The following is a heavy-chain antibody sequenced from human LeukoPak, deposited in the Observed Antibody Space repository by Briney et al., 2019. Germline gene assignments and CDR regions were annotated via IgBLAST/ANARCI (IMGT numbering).Heavy chain of an antibody. D-gene: IGHD5-12*01. CDR2: LDPEDDET. Sequence: ASVKVSCKVSGYKTLIEVSMYWVRQAPGKGLEWMGGLDPEDDETFYAQRFQGRVTMTEDTSTDTAYMELSSLKSEDTAVYYGATGPGGYSGYDSWGQGTLVTVSS. CDR3: ATGPGGYSGYDS. V-gene: IGHV1-24*01. J-gene: IGHJ4*02. CDR1: GYKTLIEVS.